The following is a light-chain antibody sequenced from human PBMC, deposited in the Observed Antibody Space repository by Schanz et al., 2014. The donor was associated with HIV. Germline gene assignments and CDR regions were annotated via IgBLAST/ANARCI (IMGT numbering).Light chain of an antibody. V-gene: IGLV2-8*01. CDR3: SSYAGSNNVV. CDR2: EGS. CDR1: SSDVGGYNY. Sequence: QSALTQPPSASGSPGQSVTISCTGTSSDVGGYNYVSWYQQHPGKAPKLMIYEGSKRPSGVSNRFSGSKSGNTASLTISGLQADDEADYYCSSYAGSNNVVFGGGTQLTVL. J-gene: IGLJ2*01.